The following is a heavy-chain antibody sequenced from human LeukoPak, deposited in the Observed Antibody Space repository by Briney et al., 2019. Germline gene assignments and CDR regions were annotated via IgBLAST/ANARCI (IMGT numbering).Heavy chain of an antibody. D-gene: IGHD2-2*01. Sequence: GGSLRLSCAASGFTVSSNYMSWVRQAPGKGLEWVSVIYSGGSTYYADSVKGRFTISRDNAKNSLYLQMNSLRAEDTAVYYCARARVVPAAYFDYWGQGTLVTVSS. J-gene: IGHJ4*02. CDR1: GFTVSSNY. CDR3: ARARVVPAAYFDY. CDR2: IYSGGST. V-gene: IGHV3-53*01.